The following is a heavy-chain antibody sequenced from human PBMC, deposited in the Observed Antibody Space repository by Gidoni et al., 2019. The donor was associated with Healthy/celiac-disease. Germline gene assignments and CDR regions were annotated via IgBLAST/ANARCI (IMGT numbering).Heavy chain of an antibody. Sequence: QVQLQQWGAGRLKPSETLSLTCAVYGGSFSGYYWSWIRQPPGKGLEWIGESNHSGSTNYNPSLKSRVTISVDTSKNQFSLKLSSVTAADTAVYYCARGLPLESIAARVWNYGWFDPWGQGTLVTVSS. CDR1: GGSFSGYY. V-gene: IGHV4-34*01. J-gene: IGHJ5*02. CDR3: ARGLPLESIAARVWNYGWFDP. CDR2: SNHSGST. D-gene: IGHD6-6*01.